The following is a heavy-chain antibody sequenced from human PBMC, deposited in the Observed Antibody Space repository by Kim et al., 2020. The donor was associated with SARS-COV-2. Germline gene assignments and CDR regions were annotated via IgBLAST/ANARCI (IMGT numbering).Heavy chain of an antibody. D-gene: IGHD6-19*01. J-gene: IGHJ4*02. CDR3: AGGYSSGWGHYFDY. V-gene: IGHV3-48*02. Sequence: AASVKGRFTISRDYAKNSLYLQRNSLRDEDTAVYYCAGGYSSGWGHYFDYWGQGTLVTVSS.